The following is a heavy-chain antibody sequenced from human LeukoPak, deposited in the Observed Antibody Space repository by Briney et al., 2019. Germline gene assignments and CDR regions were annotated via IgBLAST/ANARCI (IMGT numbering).Heavy chain of an antibody. J-gene: IGHJ5*01. D-gene: IGHD3-10*01. CDR1: GFIFGDYA. Sequence: GGSLRLSCATSGFIFGDYAMTWVRQAPGKGLEWVSGISGTGDNAYYADSVKGRFIISRDNSKNTLSLQMNSLRVGDTAVYYCTPTPSGNYYLRVASWGQGTLVTVSS. CDR3: TPTPSGNYYLRVAS. CDR2: ISGTGDNA. V-gene: IGHV3-23*01.